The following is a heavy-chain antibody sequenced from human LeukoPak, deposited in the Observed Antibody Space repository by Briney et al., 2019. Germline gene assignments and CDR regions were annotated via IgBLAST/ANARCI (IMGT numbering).Heavy chain of an antibody. V-gene: IGHV5-51*01. CDR2: IYPDDSKT. CDR1: GYTFTNYW. Sequence: GESLKISCKGSGYTFTNYWIGWVRQMPGKGLEWMGIIYPDDSKTRYSPSFQGQVAISADKSITTAYLQWSSLKASDTAMYYCARIPIVGAQGGTSFDYWGQGTLVTVSS. J-gene: IGHJ4*02. CDR3: ARIPIVGAQGGTSFDY. D-gene: IGHD1-26*01.